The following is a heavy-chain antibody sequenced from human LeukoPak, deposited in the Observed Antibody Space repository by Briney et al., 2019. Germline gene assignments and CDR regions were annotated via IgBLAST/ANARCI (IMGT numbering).Heavy chain of an antibody. Sequence: ASVKVSCKASGYTFTGYFIHWVRQAPGQGLEWMGRINPNSGGTYYAQKFQGRGTMTRDTSISTAYMELSRLTSDDTAVYYCASTLAAGTSYFDYWGQGTLVTVSS. CDR1: GYTFTGYF. CDR2: INPNSGGT. CDR3: ASTLAAGTSYFDY. D-gene: IGHD6-13*01. V-gene: IGHV1-2*06. J-gene: IGHJ4*02.